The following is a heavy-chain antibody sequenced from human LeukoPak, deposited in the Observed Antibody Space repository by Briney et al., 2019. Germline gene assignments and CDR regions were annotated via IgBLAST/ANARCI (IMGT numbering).Heavy chain of an antibody. CDR1: GGSFSGYY. J-gene: IGHJ4*02. V-gene: IGHV4-34*01. CDR2: INHSGST. Sequence: PSETLSLTCAVYGGSFSGYYWSWIRQPPVKGLEWIGEINHSGSTNYNPSLKSRVTISVDTSKNQFSLKLSSVTAADTAVYYCARGRGHHSDYWGQGTLVTVSS. CDR3: ARGRGHHSDY. D-gene: IGHD1-26*01.